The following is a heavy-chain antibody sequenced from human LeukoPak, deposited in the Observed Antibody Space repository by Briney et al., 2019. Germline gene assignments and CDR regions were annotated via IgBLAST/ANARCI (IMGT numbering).Heavy chain of an antibody. CDR3: ASARGYCSSTSCYNDDAFDI. CDR1: GYTFTGYY. J-gene: IGHJ3*02. D-gene: IGHD2-2*01. CDR2: INPNSGGT. Sequence: GASVKVSCKASGYTFTGYYMHWVRQAPGQGLEWMGWINPNSGGTNYAQKFQGRVTMTRDASISTAYMELSRLRSDDTAVYYCASARGYCSSTSCYNDDAFDIWGQGTMVTVSS. V-gene: IGHV1-2*02.